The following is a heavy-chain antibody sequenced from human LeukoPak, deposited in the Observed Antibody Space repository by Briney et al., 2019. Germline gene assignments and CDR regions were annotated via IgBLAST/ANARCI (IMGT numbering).Heavy chain of an antibody. CDR3: MRPGTSGTEGLEY. V-gene: IGHV4-39*01. Sequence: PSETLSLNCTVSGGYISSSSYYWGWIRQTPGKGLEWIGSIYKSGNSYYNPPLKSRVTISIDTSKNQFSLKVTSVTVADTAVYYCMRPGTSGTEGLEYWGQGTLVTVSS. J-gene: IGHJ4*02. CDR2: IYKSGNS. CDR1: GGYISSSSYY. D-gene: IGHD1-26*01.